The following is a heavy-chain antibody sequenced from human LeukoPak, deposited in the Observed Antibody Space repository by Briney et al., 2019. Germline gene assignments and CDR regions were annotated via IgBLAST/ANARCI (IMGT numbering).Heavy chain of an antibody. CDR1: GFTFDDYT. V-gene: IGHV3-9*01. CDR3: ARGGSYLSAFDI. Sequence: GGSLRLSCAASGFTFDDYTMHWVRQAPGKGLEWVSGISWNSGSIGYADSVKGRFTISRDNSKNTLYLQMNSLRAEDTAVYYCARGGSYLSAFDIWGQGTMVTVSS. J-gene: IGHJ3*02. CDR2: ISWNSGSI. D-gene: IGHD1-26*01.